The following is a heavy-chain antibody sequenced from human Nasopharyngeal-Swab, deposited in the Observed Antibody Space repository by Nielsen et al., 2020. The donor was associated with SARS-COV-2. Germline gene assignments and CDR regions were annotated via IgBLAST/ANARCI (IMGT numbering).Heavy chain of an antibody. Sequence: SETLSLTCAVYGGSFSGYYWSWIRQPPGKGLEWIGEINHSGSTNYNPSLKSRVTISVDTPKNQFSLKLSSVTAADTAVYYCARGRVGAKDYWGQGTLVTVSS. J-gene: IGHJ4*02. D-gene: IGHD1-26*01. CDR2: INHSGST. CDR1: GGSFSGYY. CDR3: ARGRVGAKDY. V-gene: IGHV4-34*01.